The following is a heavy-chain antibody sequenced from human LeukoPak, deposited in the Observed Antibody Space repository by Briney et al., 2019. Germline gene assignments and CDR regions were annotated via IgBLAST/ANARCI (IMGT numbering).Heavy chain of an antibody. CDR1: GGSFSGYY. CDR2: INHSGST. Sequence: SETLSLTCAVYGGSFSGYYWSWIRQPPGKGLEWIGEINHSGSTSYNPSLKSRVTISVDTSKNQFSLKLSSVTAADTAVYYCARLSRSIAAAGTENSAVVYFDYWGQGTLVTVSS. V-gene: IGHV4-34*01. J-gene: IGHJ4*02. CDR3: ARLSRSIAAAGTENSAVVYFDY. D-gene: IGHD6-13*01.